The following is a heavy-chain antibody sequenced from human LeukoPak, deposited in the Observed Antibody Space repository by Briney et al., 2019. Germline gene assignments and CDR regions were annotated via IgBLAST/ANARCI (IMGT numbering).Heavy chain of an antibody. V-gene: IGHV3-30*02. D-gene: IGHD6-19*01. CDR1: GFTFSSYG. Sequence: GGSLRLSCAASGFTFSSYGMHWVRQAPGKGLEWVAFIRYDGSDKYYADSVKGRFTISRDNSKNTLYLQMNSLRAEDTAVYYCAKQKFGIAVAGAFDIWGQGTMVTVSS. CDR3: AKQKFGIAVAGAFDI. J-gene: IGHJ3*02. CDR2: IRYDGSDK.